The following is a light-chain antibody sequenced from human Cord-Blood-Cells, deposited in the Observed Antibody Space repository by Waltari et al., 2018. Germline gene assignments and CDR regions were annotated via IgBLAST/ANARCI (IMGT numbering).Light chain of an antibody. CDR3: QQYYSTPLT. Sequence: DIVMTQSPDSLAVSLGERATINCKSSRRVLSSSNNKNYLAWYQQKPGQPPKLLIYWASTRESGVPDRFSGSGSGTDFTLTISSLQAEDVAVYYCQQYYSTPLTFGGGTKVEIK. J-gene: IGKJ4*01. V-gene: IGKV4-1*01. CDR2: WAS. CDR1: RRVLSSSNNKNY.